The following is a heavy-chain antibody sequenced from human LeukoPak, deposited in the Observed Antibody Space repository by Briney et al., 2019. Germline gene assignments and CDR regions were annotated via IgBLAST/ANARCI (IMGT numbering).Heavy chain of an antibody. CDR2: IYYSGST. D-gene: IGHD2-2*01. Sequence: SETLSLTCTVSGGSISSSSYYWGWIRQPPGKGLEWIGSIYYSGSTYYNPSLKSRVTISVDTSKNQFSLKLSSVTAADTAVYYCAREVVVPASNWFDPWGQGTLVTVSS. J-gene: IGHJ5*02. V-gene: IGHV4-39*07. CDR3: AREVVVPASNWFDP. CDR1: GGSISSSSYY.